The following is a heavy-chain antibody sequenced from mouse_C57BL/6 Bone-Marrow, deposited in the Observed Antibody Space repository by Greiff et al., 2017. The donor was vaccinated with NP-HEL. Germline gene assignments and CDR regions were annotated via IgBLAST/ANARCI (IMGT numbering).Heavy chain of an antibody. CDR2: INPYNGGT. CDR1: GYTFTDYY. CDR3: ARWTTVVATDWYFDV. J-gene: IGHJ1*03. V-gene: IGHV1-19*01. D-gene: IGHD1-1*01. Sequence: EVQLQQSGPVLVKPGASVKMSCKASGYTFTDYYMNWVKQSHGKSLEWIGVINPYNGGTSYNQKFKGKATLTVDKSSSTAYMELNSLTSEDSAVYDCARWTTVVATDWYFDVWGTGTTVTVSS.